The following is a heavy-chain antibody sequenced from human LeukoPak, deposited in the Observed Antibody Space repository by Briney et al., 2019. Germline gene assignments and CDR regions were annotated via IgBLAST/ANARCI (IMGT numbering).Heavy chain of an antibody. D-gene: IGHD3-16*01. Sequence: SVKVSCKASGYTFTRYYMHWVRQAPGQGLEWMGGITPVFGTVNYAQKFQGRVTITADKSTSTAYMELNSLRSEDTAVYYCARGGTSTWPPRPFDYWGQGTLVTVSS. CDR2: ITPVFGTV. V-gene: IGHV1-69*06. J-gene: IGHJ4*02. CDR1: GYTFTRYY. CDR3: ARGGTSTWPPRPFDY.